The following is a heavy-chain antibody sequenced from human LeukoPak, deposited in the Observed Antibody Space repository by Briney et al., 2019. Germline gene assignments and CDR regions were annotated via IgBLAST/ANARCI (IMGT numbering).Heavy chain of an antibody. Sequence: SVKVSCKASGGTFNSYAISWVRQAPGQGLEWMGGIIPIFGTANYAQKFQGRVTITTDESTSTAYMELSSLRSEDTAVYYCARDAAPGAYCGGDCPHNWFDPWGQGTLVTVSS. D-gene: IGHD2-21*02. CDR1: GGTFNSYA. J-gene: IGHJ5*02. CDR2: IIPIFGTA. CDR3: ARDAAPGAYCGGDCPHNWFDP. V-gene: IGHV1-69*05.